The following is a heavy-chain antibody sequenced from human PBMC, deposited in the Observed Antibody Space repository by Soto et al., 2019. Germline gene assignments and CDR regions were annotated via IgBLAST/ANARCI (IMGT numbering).Heavy chain of an antibody. D-gene: IGHD3-10*01. J-gene: IGHJ4*02. Sequence: EVHLLESGGGLVQPGGSLRLSCAASGFTFSSYAMYWVRQAPGKGLEWVSAVSGGGFSTYYADSVKGRFTISRDNSKSTLYLQVDSLRAEDTAVYYCAKGQVRGLVITWGLGTLVTVSS. CDR3: AKGQVRGLVIT. CDR2: VSGGGFST. V-gene: IGHV3-23*01. CDR1: GFTFSSYA.